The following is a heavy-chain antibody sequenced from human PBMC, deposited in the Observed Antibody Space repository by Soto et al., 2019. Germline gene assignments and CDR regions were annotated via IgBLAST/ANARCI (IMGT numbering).Heavy chain of an antibody. D-gene: IGHD3-22*01. V-gene: IGHV3-74*01. CDR1: GFTFSYHW. J-gene: IGHJ4*02. CDR2: IKSDGSRT. Sequence: PGGSLRLSCAASGFTFSYHWMHWVRQAPGKGLAWVSRIKSDGSRTYYADSVKGRFTISRDNAKNTLYLQMNSLRAEDTAVYYCTRDFDRWGQGTLVTVSS. CDR3: TRDFDR.